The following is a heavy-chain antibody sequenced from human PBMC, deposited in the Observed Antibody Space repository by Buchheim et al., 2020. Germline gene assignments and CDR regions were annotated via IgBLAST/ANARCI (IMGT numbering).Heavy chain of an antibody. V-gene: IGHV3-48*04. Sequence: EVQLVESGGGLVQPGGSLRLSCEVSEFTFSNYIMDWVRQAPGKGLEWVSYIHASSSPIYHAASVKGRFTXSRDNAKNSLYLQMNSLSAEDTAVYYCVRDGNIAGNFEFWGQGTL. J-gene: IGHJ4*02. CDR3: VRDGNIAGNFEF. D-gene: IGHD2-15*01. CDR1: EFTFSNYI. CDR2: IHASSSPI.